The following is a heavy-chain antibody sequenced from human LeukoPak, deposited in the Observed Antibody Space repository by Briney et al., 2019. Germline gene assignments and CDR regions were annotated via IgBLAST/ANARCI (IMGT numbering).Heavy chain of an antibody. CDR1: GGSFSGYY. D-gene: IGHD5-18*01. CDR3: AREAMVIYGMDV. Sequence: PSETLSLTCAVYGGSFSGYYWSWIRQPPGKGLEWIGEINHSGSTNYNPSLKSRVTISVDTSKNQFSLKLSSVTAADTAVYYCAREAMVIYGMDVWGQGTTVTVSS. J-gene: IGHJ6*02. V-gene: IGHV4-34*01. CDR2: INHSGST.